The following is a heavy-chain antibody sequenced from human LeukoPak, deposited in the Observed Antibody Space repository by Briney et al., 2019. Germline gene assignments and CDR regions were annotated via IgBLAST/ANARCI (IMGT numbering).Heavy chain of an antibody. Sequence: SETLSLTCAVYGGSFSGYYWSWVRQPPGKGLEWIGEINHSGSTNYNPSLKSRVTISVDTSKNQFSLKLSSVTAADTAVYYCARVGYWYYFDYWGQGTLVTVSS. CDR2: INHSGST. CDR3: ARVGYWYYFDY. CDR1: GGSFSGYY. D-gene: IGHD2-8*02. V-gene: IGHV4-34*01. J-gene: IGHJ4*02.